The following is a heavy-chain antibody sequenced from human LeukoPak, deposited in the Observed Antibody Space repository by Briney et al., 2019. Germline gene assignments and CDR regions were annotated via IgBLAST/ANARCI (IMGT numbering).Heavy chain of an antibody. V-gene: IGHV1-2*02. Sequence: VASVKVSCTASGYTFTDYYIHWVRQAPGQGLEWIGWINPNSGGTNYAQKFQGRVTMTRDTSISTAYMELSRLRSDDTAVFYCARDAIVRDYSNFAYWGQGTLVTVSS. D-gene: IGHD4-11*01. J-gene: IGHJ4*02. CDR1: GYTFTDYY. CDR3: ARDAIVRDYSNFAY. CDR2: INPNSGGT.